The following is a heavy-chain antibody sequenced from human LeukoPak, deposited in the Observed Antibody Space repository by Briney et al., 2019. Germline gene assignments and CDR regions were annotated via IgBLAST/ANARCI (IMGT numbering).Heavy chain of an antibody. CDR1: GGTFSSYA. Sequence: SVKVSCKASGGTFSSYAISWVRQAPGQGLEWMGGITPIFGTANYAQKFQGRVTITADKSTSTAYMELSSLRSEDTAVYYCARAESDQYYFDYWGQGTLVTVSS. D-gene: IGHD2-2*01. V-gene: IGHV1-69*06. CDR2: ITPIFGTA. J-gene: IGHJ4*02. CDR3: ARAESDQYYFDY.